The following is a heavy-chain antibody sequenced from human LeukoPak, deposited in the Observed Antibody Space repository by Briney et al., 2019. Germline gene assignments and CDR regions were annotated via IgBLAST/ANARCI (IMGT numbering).Heavy chain of an antibody. CDR1: EFSVGSNY. CDR3: ARAVGYYDSSGYFQKGAFDI. CDR2: IYSGGST. J-gene: IGHJ3*02. Sequence: GGSLRLSCAASEFSVGSNYMTWVRQAPGKGLEWVSLIYSGGSTYYADSVKGRFTISRDNSKNTLYLQMNSLRAEDTAVYYCARAVGYYDSSGYFQKGAFDIWGQGTMVTVSS. V-gene: IGHV3-66*01. D-gene: IGHD3-22*01.